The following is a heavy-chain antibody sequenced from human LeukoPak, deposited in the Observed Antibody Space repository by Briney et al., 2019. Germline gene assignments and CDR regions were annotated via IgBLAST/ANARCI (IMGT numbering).Heavy chain of an antibody. J-gene: IGHJ4*02. Sequence: PSQTLSLTCTVSGGSISSGGYYWSWIRQHPGKGLEWIGYIYYSGSTYYNPSLKSRVTISVNTSKNQFSLKLSSVTAADTAVYYCAMTERWYFDYWGQGTLVTVSS. D-gene: IGHD4-23*01. CDR1: GGSISSGGYY. CDR2: IYYSGST. V-gene: IGHV4-31*03. CDR3: AMTERWYFDY.